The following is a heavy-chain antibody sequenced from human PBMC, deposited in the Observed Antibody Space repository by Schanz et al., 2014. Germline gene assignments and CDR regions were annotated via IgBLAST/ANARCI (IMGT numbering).Heavy chain of an antibody. D-gene: IGHD2-2*01. J-gene: IGHJ4*02. V-gene: IGHV3-30-3*01. CDR1: RFTISRNP. CDR2: ICYETRQ. Sequence: QVHLVESGGGVVQPGRSLRLSCTGSRFTISRNPIHWVRQAPGKGLERVPIICYETRQFYADCVKGRFTISRDNAKNSLFLQMNSLSAEDTAVYYCAKVAPAATYLDSWGLGTLVTVSS. CDR3: AKVAPAATYLDS.